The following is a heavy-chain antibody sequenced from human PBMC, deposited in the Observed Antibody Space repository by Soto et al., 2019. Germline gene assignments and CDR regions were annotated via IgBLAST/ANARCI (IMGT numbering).Heavy chain of an antibody. CDR1: GGSISSHY. Sequence: SETLSLTCTVSGGSISSHYWSWIRQSPGKGLEWIAYIYYSGSTNYNPSLKSRVTISVDTSKNQLSLKLTSVTAADTAVYYCARAYSSSWYPNWFDPWGQGTLVTVSS. D-gene: IGHD6-13*01. CDR2: IYYSGST. V-gene: IGHV4-59*11. J-gene: IGHJ5*02. CDR3: ARAYSSSWYPNWFDP.